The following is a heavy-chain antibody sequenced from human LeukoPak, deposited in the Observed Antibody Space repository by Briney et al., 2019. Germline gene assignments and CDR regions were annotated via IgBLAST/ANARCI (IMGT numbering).Heavy chain of an antibody. Sequence: SETLSLTCTVSGGSIGTYSWNWIRQPPGKGLEWIGYIYYSGSTNYNPSLKSRVTISVDTSKNQFSLKLSSVTAADTAVYYCARGEKWYYDILTASTWFDPWGQGTLVTVSS. CDR3: ARGEKWYYDILTASTWFDP. CDR1: GGSIGTYS. V-gene: IGHV4-59*01. D-gene: IGHD3-9*01. CDR2: IYYSGST. J-gene: IGHJ5*02.